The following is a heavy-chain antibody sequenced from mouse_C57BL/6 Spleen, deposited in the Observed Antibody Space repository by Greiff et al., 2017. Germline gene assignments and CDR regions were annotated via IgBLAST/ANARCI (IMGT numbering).Heavy chain of an antibody. Sequence: QVQLKQSGAELVRPGASVTLSCKASGYTFTDYEMHWVKQTPVHGLEWIGAIDPETGGTAYNQKFKGKAILTADKSSSTAYMELRSLTSEDSAVYYCTRSDSNYDLDYWGQGTSVTVAS. D-gene: IGHD2-5*01. J-gene: IGHJ4*01. CDR3: TRSDSNYDLDY. V-gene: IGHV1-15*01. CDR1: GYTFTDYE. CDR2: IDPETGGT.